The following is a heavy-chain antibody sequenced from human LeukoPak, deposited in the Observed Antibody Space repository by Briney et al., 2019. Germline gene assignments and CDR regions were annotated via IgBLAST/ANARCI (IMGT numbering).Heavy chain of an antibody. CDR2: IIPIFGTA. J-gene: IGHJ4*02. Sequence: ASVKVSCKASGYTFTSYDIHWVRQAPGQGLEWMGGIIPIFGTANYAQKFQGRVTITTDESTSTAYMELSSLRSEDTAVYYCARGLSNDYGDYLYYFDYWGQGTLVTVSS. CDR1: GYTFTSYD. V-gene: IGHV1-69*05. D-gene: IGHD4-17*01. CDR3: ARGLSNDYGDYLYYFDY.